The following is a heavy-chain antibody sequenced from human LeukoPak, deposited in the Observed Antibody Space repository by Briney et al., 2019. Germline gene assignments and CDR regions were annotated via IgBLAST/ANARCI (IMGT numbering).Heavy chain of an antibody. CDR2: IIARGGST. D-gene: IGHD3-16*01. CDR1: GFIFTSYA. CDR3: AKEPGDYVWGSLPGWFDP. J-gene: IGHJ5*01. Sequence: GGSLRLSCADSGFIFTSYAMSWVRPAPGRGLEWVSTIIARGGSTHYADSVNGRFTISRDNSKNALFLQMNSLRAEDTAVYFCAKEPGDYVWGSLPGWFDPWGQGTLVTVSS. V-gene: IGHV3-23*01.